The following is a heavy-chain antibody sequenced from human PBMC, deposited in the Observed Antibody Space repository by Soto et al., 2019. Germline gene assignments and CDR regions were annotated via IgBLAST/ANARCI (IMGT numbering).Heavy chain of an antibody. CDR1: GGTFSSYA. CDR3: ARASTIFGVVMIYGMDA. Sequence: SVKVSCKASGGTFSSYAISWVRQAPGQGLEWMGGIIPIFGTANYAQKFQGRVTITADESTSTAYMELSSLRSEDTAVYYCARASTIFGVVMIYGMDAWGQGTTVTVS. J-gene: IGHJ6*02. D-gene: IGHD3-3*01. CDR2: IIPIFGTA. V-gene: IGHV1-69*13.